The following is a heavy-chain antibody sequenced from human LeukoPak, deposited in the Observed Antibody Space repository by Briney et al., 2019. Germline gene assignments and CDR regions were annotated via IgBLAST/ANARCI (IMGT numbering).Heavy chain of an antibody. CDR3: ARAGYCGDGGCRGGSAFDV. CDR1: GYTFTSYG. D-gene: IGHD2-8*01. V-gene: IGHV1-18*01. CDR2: ISAYNGNT. J-gene: IGHJ3*01. Sequence: GASVKVSCKASGYTFTSYGISWVRQAPGQGLEWMGWISAYNGNTNYAQKLQGRVTMTTDTSTSTAYMELRSLTSDDTAVYCCARAGYCGDGGCRGGSAFDVWGQGTMVTVSS.